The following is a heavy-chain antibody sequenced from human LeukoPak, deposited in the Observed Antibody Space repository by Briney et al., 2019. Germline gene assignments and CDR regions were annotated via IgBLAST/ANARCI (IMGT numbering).Heavy chain of an antibody. CDR2: IYHSGST. D-gene: IGHD2-15*01. CDR1: GGSISSSNW. V-gene: IGHV4-4*02. CDR3: ARDRGDIVVVVAATPYGMDV. J-gene: IGHJ6*02. Sequence: SETLSLTCTVSGGSISSSNWWSWVRQPPGKGLEWIGEIYHSGSTNYNPSLKSRVTISVDKSKNQFSLKLSSVTAADTAVYYCARDRGDIVVVVAATPYGMDVWGQGTTVTVSS.